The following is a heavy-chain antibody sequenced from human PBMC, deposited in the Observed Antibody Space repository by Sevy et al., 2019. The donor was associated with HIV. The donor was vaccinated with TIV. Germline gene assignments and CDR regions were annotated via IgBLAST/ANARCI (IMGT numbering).Heavy chain of an antibody. V-gene: IGHV3-21*06. D-gene: IGHD3-10*01. CDR3: ARPYGSGSWEAFDI. J-gene: IGHJ3*02. CDR2: ISGSANYI. CDR1: GFTFNTYT. Sequence: GGSLRLSCIASGFTFNTYTMNWVRQAPGKGLEWVSSISGSANYIYYADSVKGRFTISRDNAKNSLFLQMNSLRVEDTAVYYWARPYGSGSWEAFDIWGQGTMVTVSS.